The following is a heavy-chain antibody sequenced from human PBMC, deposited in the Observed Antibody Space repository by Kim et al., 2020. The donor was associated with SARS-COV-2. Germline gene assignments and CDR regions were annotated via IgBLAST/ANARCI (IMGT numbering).Heavy chain of an antibody. CDR3: ARGGYSSGLDV. V-gene: IGHV3-74*01. CDR2: VKSDGSGT. CDR1: GFPFRRYF. D-gene: IGHD6-19*01. Sequence: GGSLRLSCAASGFPFRRYFLPFFLPAPGKGLVWVSLVKSDGSGTRNADSVEGRFIISRDNAKKTLYLQMNSLRAEDTAVYYCARGGYSSGLDVWGQGTTVAVSS. J-gene: IGHJ6*02.